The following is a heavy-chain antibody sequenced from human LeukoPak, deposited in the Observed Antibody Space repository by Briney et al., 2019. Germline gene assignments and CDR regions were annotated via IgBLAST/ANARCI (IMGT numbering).Heavy chain of an antibody. D-gene: IGHD2-2*01. V-gene: IGHV1-2*04. CDR3: ARAAVGYCSSTSCLTFDY. Sequence: ASVKVSCKASGYTFTGYYMHWVRQAPGQGLEWMGWINPNSGGTNYAQKFQGWVTMTRDTSISTVYMELSSLRSEDTAVYYCARAAVGYCSSTSCLTFDYWGQGTLVTVSS. J-gene: IGHJ4*02. CDR2: INPNSGGT. CDR1: GYTFTGYY.